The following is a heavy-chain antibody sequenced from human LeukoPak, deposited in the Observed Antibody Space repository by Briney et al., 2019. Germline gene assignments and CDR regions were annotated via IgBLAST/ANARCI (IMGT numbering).Heavy chain of an antibody. J-gene: IGHJ3*02. CDR1: GFTFSSYW. CDR3: ARVRTPNWEWEPRWAFDI. Sequence: GGSLRLSCAASGFTFSSYWMSWVRQAPGKGLEWVANIKQDGSEKYYVDSVKGRFTISRDNAKNSLYLQMNSLRAEDTAVYYCARVRTPNWEWEPRWAFDIWGQGTMVTVSS. D-gene: IGHD1-26*01. V-gene: IGHV3-7*01. CDR2: IKQDGSEK.